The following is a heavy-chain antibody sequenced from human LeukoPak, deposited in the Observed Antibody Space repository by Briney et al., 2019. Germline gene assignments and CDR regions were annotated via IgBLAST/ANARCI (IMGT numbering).Heavy chain of an antibody. V-gene: IGHV3-7*01. J-gene: IGHJ4*02. CDR3: ARDRNPFW. CDR2: IKQDGSEK. CDR1: GFTFSDYY. Sequence: GGSLRLSCAASGFTFSDYYMNWIRQAPGKGLEWVANIKQDGSEKYYVDSVKGRFTISRDNAKNSLYLQMNSLRAEDTAVYYCARDRNPFWWGQGTLVTVSS.